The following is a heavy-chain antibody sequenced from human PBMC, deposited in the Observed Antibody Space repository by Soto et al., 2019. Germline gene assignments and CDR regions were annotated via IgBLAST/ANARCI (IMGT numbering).Heavy chain of an antibody. CDR3: ASVIAARDYGMDV. J-gene: IGHJ6*02. D-gene: IGHD6-6*01. V-gene: IGHV4-34*01. Sequence: LSLTCAVYGGSFSGYYWSWIRQPPGKGLEWIGEINHSGSTNYNPSLKSRVTISVDTPKNQFSLKLSSVTAADTAVYYCASVIAARDYGMDVWGQGTTVTVSS. CDR1: GGSFSGYY. CDR2: INHSGST.